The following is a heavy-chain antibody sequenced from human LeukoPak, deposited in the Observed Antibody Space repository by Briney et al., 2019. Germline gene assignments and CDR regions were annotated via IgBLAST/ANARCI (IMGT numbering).Heavy chain of an antibody. J-gene: IGHJ4*02. V-gene: IGHV4-59*08. CDR3: ARASYGRNFDY. D-gene: IGHD5-18*01. CDR2: IYYSGST. CDR1: GGSISSYY. Sequence: PSETLSLTCTVSGGSISSYYWSWIRQPPGKGLEWIGYIYYSGSTNYNPSLKSRVTISVGTSKNQFSLKLSSVTAADTAVYYCARASYGRNFDYWGQGTLVTVSS.